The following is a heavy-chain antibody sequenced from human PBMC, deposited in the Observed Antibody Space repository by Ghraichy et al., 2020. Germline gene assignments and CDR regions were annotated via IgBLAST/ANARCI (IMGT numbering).Heavy chain of an antibody. Sequence: GGSLRLSCAASGFTVSSNYMSWVRQAPGKGLEWVSVIYSGGSTYYADSVKGRFTISRDNSKNTLYLQMNSLRAEDKAVYYCARGGGRYYDSSGFAPTHYWYFDLWGRGTLVTVSS. D-gene: IGHD3-22*01. CDR1: GFTVSSNY. V-gene: IGHV3-53*01. J-gene: IGHJ2*01. CDR2: IYSGGST. CDR3: ARGGGRYYDSSGFAPTHYWYFDL.